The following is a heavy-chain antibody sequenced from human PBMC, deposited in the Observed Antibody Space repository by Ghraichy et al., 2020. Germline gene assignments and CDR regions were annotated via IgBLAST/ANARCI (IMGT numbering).Heavy chain of an antibody. CDR2: ISSSSSYI. CDR1: GFTFSSYS. D-gene: IGHD6-13*01. Sequence: LSLTCAASGFTFSSYSMNWVRQAPGKGLEWVSSISSSSSYIYYADSVKGRFTISRDNAKNSLYLQMNSLRADDTAVYYCAREVGAAARGSLTDWGQGTLVTVSS. J-gene: IGHJ4*02. V-gene: IGHV3-21*01. CDR3: AREVGAAARGSLTD.